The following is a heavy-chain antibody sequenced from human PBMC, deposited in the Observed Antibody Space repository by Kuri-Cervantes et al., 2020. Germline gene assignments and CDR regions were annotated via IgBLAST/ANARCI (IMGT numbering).Heavy chain of an antibody. CDR1: GGSVSSGSYY. D-gene: IGHD1-7*01. CDR3: ARGKRYNWNYGGNFDY. Sequence: SETLSLTCTVSGGSVSSGSYYWSWIRQPPGKGLEWIGYIYHSGSTNYNPSLKSRVTISVDTSKNQFSLKLSSVTAADTAVYYCARGKRYNWNYGGNFDYWGQGTLVTVSS. CDR2: IYHSGST. J-gene: IGHJ4*02. V-gene: IGHV4-61*01.